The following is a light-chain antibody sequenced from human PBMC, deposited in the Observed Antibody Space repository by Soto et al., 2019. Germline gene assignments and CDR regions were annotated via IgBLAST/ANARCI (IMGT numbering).Light chain of an antibody. CDR3: QHRSTWPRT. CDR2: DAS. CDR1: QSVTSS. V-gene: IGKV3-11*01. J-gene: IGKJ4*01. Sequence: EIVLTQSPATLSLSPGEGATLSCRASQSVTSSFVWYQHKPGQAPRLLLYDASTRATGIPARFSGSGAATYFPLNSGSLEHEDSAVYYCQHRSTWPRTFGGGTKVEIK.